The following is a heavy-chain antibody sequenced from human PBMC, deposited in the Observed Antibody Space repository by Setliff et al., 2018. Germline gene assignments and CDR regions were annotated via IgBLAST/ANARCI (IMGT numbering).Heavy chain of an antibody. V-gene: IGHV4-34*01. CDR3: ARDASASDGRNAFDI. D-gene: IGHD1-26*01. CDR1: GGSISGASIRSYY. CDR2: INHSGST. J-gene: IGHJ3*02. Sequence: SETLSLTCTVSGGSISGASIRSYYWSWIRQPPGKGLEWVGEINHSGSTDYNPSLKSRVTISVDTSKNQFSLNLKSVTAADAAVYYCARDASASDGRNAFDIWGQGTMVTVSS.